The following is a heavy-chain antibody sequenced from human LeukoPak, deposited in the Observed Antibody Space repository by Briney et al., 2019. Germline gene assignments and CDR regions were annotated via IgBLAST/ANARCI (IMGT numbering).Heavy chain of an antibody. V-gene: IGHV3-53*01. Sequence: GGSLRLSCAASGFTFSSNYMSWVRQAPGKGLEWVPVIYSGGSTYYADSVKGRFTISRDNSKNTLYLQMNSLRAEDTAVYYCARDRVDIVATAPSLSYYYGMDVWGQGTTVTVSS. CDR1: GFTFSSNY. CDR2: IYSGGST. D-gene: IGHD5-12*01. CDR3: ARDRVDIVATAPSLSYYYGMDV. J-gene: IGHJ6*02.